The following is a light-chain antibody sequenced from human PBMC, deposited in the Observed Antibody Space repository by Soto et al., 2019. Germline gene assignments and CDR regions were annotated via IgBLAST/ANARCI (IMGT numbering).Light chain of an antibody. Sequence: EIVMTQYTATLSVSPGERVTLSCRASQSISINLAWYQHKPGQAPRLLIHGASTRATGVPARISGSGSGTEFTLTISSLQSEDFAVYYCQQFRNWPWTFGQGTKVDIK. CDR1: QSISIN. CDR2: GAS. J-gene: IGKJ1*01. CDR3: QQFRNWPWT. V-gene: IGKV3D-15*01.